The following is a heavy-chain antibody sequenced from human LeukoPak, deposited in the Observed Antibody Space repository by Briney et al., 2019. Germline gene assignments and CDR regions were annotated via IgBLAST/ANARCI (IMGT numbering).Heavy chain of an antibody. V-gene: IGHV3-30*18. CDR2: ISDDGSNK. J-gene: IGHJ4*02. CDR3: AKAKLRYFDWCDY. D-gene: IGHD3-9*01. Sequence: AGGSLRISCEPAGFTFSSSGMHWVRQAPVKGLEWVAVISDDGSNKYRAGSVKGRFTISRDNSKNTLYLQMNSLRAEDTAVYYCAKAKLRYFDWCDYWGQGTLVTVSS. CDR1: GFTFSSSG.